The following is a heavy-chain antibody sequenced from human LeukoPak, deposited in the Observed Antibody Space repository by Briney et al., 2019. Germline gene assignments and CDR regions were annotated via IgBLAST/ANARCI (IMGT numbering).Heavy chain of an antibody. D-gene: IGHD2-2*01. CDR3: ARDFCSSTSCSGFDY. V-gene: IGHV3-30-3*01. CDR1: GFTFSSYA. J-gene: IGHJ4*02. CDR2: ISYDGSNK. Sequence: PGGSLRLSCAASGFTFSSYAMHWVRQAPDKGLEWVAVISYDGSNKYYADSVKGRFTISRDNSKNTLYLQMNSLRAEDTAVYYCARDFCSSTSCSGFDYWGQGTLVTVSS.